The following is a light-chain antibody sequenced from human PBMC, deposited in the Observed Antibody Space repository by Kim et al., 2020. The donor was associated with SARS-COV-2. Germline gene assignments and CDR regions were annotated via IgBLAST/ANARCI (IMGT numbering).Light chain of an antibody. V-gene: IGLV3-21*04. J-gene: IGLJ1*01. CDR2: HDS. Sequence: GKTARITCGGNNIGSKSVHWYEQKPGQAPVLVIYHDSDRPSGIPERFSGSNSGNTATLTISRVEAGDEADYYCQVWDSYSDHPYVFGTGTKVTVL. CDR1: NIGSKS. CDR3: QVWDSYSDHPYV.